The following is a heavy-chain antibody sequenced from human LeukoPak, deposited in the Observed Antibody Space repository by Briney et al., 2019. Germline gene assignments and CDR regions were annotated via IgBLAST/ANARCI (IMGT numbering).Heavy chain of an antibody. CDR3: ARHGSGGRAFDI. D-gene: IGHD2-15*01. Sequence: SETLSLTCAVYGGSFSGYYWSWIRQPPGKGLEWIGYIYNIGSTNYNPSLKSRVTISVDTSKNLLSLKLSSVTAADTALYHCARHGSGGRAFDIWGQGTMVTISS. V-gene: IGHV4-59*08. CDR2: IYNIGST. J-gene: IGHJ3*02. CDR1: GGSFSGYY.